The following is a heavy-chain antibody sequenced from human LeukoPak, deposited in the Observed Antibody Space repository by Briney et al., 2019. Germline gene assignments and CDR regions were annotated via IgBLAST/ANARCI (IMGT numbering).Heavy chain of an antibody. J-gene: IGHJ4*02. D-gene: IGHD6-19*01. Sequence: PSETLSLTCAVYGGSYSGYYWSWIRQPPGKGLEWIGEINHSGSTNYNPSLKSRVTISVDTSKNQFSLKLSSVTAADTAVYYCATRQRPGSGLKRWGQGTLVPVSS. CDR1: GGSYSGYY. V-gene: IGHV4-34*01. CDR2: INHSGST. CDR3: ATRQRPGSGLKR.